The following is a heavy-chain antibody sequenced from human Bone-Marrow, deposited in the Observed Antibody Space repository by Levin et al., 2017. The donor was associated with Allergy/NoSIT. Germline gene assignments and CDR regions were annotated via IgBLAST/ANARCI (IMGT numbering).Heavy chain of an antibody. V-gene: IGHV4-61*01. CDR1: GGSVSSGSYY. Sequence: SQTLSLTCTVSGGSVSSGSYYWSWIRQPPGKGLEWIGYIYYSGSTNYNPSLKSRVTISVDTSKNQFSLKLSSVTAADTAVYYCARDFSGGNHAFDIWGQGTMVTVSS. D-gene: IGHD4-23*01. CDR3: ARDFSGGNHAFDI. CDR2: IYYSGST. J-gene: IGHJ3*02.